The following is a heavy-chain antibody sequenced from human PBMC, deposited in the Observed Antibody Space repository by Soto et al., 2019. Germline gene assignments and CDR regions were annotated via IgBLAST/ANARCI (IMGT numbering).Heavy chain of an antibody. D-gene: IGHD3-3*01. CDR3: TTLSITIFGVVLMDV. CDR1: GFTFSNYA. Sequence: GGSLRLSCAASGFTFSNYAMSWVRQAPGKGLEWVSTITGSGGSTDYADSVKGRFTISRDNSKNTLSLQVNSLRAEDTAIYYCTTLSITIFGVVLMDVWGQGTTVTVSS. J-gene: IGHJ6*02. V-gene: IGHV3-23*01. CDR2: ITGSGGST.